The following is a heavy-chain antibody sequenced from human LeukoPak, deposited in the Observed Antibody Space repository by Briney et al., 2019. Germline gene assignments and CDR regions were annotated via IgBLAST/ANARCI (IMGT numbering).Heavy chain of an antibody. V-gene: IGHV3-74*03. D-gene: IGHD1-26*01. CDR1: GFTFSTFW. J-gene: IGHJ4*02. CDR2: INNDGSDT. CDR3: ARDPLLWELPSDF. Sequence: PGGSLRLSCAASGFTFSTFWMHWVRQAPGKGRMWVSQINNDGSDTKYADSVKGRFTISRDNAKNTVYLQMNSLRAEDTAVYYCARDPLLWELPSDFWGQGTLVTVSS.